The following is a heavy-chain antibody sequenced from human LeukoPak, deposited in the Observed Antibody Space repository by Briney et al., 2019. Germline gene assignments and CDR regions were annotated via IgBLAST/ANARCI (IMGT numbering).Heavy chain of an antibody. CDR2: IYYSGST. V-gene: IGHV4-59*01. J-gene: IGHJ5*02. CDR1: GFTFSNYA. Sequence: PGGSLRLSCVASGFTFSNYAMSWVRQPPGKGLEWIGYIYYSGSTNYNPSLKSRVTISVDTSKNQFSLKLSSVTAADTAVYYCAREDYDSSGRRFDPWGQGNLVTVSS. CDR3: AREDYDSSGRRFDP. D-gene: IGHD3-22*01.